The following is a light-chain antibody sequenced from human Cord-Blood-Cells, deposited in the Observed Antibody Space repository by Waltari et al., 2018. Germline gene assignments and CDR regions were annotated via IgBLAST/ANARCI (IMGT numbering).Light chain of an antibody. CDR1: SSAVGSYNL. CDR2: EVS. J-gene: IGLJ3*02. V-gene: IGLV2-23*02. Sequence: QSALTQPPSVSGSPGQSITIPCPGTSSAVGSYNLVSSYQQHPGKAPKLMIYEVSKWPSGVSNRFSGSKSGNTASLTISGLQAEDEADYYCCSYAGSSTLVFGGGTKLTVL. CDR3: CSYAGSSTLV.